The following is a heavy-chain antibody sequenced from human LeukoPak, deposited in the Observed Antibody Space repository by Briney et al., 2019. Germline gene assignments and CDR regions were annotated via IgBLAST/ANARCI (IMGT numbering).Heavy chain of an antibody. J-gene: IGHJ4*02. V-gene: IGHV4-59*01. CDR2: IYYSGST. D-gene: IGHD2-15*01. CDR1: GGSISSFY. CDR3: ARGSVVAATLYFDY. Sequence: PSETLSLTCTVSGGSISSFYWSWIRQPPGKGLEWIGYIYYSGSTNYNPSLKSRVTISVDTSKNQFSLKLSSVTAADTAVYYCARGSVVAATLYFDYWGQGTLVTVSS.